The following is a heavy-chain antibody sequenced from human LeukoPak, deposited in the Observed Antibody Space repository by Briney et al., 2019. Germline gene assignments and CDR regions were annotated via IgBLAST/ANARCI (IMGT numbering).Heavy chain of an antibody. J-gene: IGHJ3*02. Sequence: SETLSLTCTVSGGSISTSSYYWGWVRQPPGKGLGWIGSIYYFGTTYYNPSLKSRVTISVDTSKNQFSLKLSSVTAADTAVYYCARQSGDYVWGSYRPADAFDIWGQGTMVTVSS. CDR1: GGSISTSSYY. CDR2: IYYFGTT. CDR3: ARQSGDYVWGSYRPADAFDI. V-gene: IGHV4-39*01. D-gene: IGHD3-16*02.